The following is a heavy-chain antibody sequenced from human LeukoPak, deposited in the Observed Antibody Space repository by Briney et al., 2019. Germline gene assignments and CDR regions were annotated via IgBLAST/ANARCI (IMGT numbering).Heavy chain of an antibody. CDR1: GFTFSSYG. CDR2: SAYDGSNK. D-gene: IGHD6-19*01. CDR3: AKDEGIAVLYYYGMDV. J-gene: IGHJ6*02. V-gene: IGHV3-30*18. Sequence: GRSLRLSCAASGFTFSSYGMHWVREAPGKGLEWVAVSAYDGSNKYYADSVKGRFTISRDNSKNTLYLQMNSLRAEDTPVYYCAKDEGIAVLYYYGMDVWGQGTTVTVSS.